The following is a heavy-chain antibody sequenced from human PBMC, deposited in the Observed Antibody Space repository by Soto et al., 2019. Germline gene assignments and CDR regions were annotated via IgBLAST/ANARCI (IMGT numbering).Heavy chain of an antibody. D-gene: IGHD6-19*01. CDR3: ARDPSPDSSGWYYFDY. CDR1: GFTFKTYN. J-gene: IGHJ4*02. CDR2: IGTSGTPV. V-gene: IGHV3-48*02. Sequence: EVQLEESGGALVQPGGSLRLSCAASGFTFKTYNMNWVRQAPGKGLGWVSYIGTSGTPVYYADSVKGRFTISRDNAKNSLFLQMHSLRDEDTALYFCARDPSPDSSGWYYFDYWGQGTLVTVSS.